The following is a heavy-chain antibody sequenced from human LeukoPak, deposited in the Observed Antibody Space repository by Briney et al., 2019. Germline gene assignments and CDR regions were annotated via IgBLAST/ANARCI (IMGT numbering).Heavy chain of an antibody. CDR1: GFTFSSYS. Sequence: GGSLRLSWAAAGFTFSSYSMNWVRQAPGKGLEWVSSISSSSSYIYYADSVKGRFTISRDNAKNSLYLQMNSLRAEDTAVYYCARAPRVGATKYWGQGTLVTVSS. J-gene: IGHJ4*02. D-gene: IGHD1-26*01. CDR2: ISSSSSYI. CDR3: ARAPRVGATKY. V-gene: IGHV3-21*01.